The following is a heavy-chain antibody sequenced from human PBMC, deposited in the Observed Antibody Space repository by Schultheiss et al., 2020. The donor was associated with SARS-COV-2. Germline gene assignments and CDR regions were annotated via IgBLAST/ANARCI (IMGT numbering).Heavy chain of an antibody. D-gene: IGHD3-3*01. CDR1: GGSISSYY. J-gene: IGHJ4*02. Sequence: LETLSLTCTVSGGSISSYYWSWIRQPPGKGLEWIGYIYYSGSTNYNPSLKSRVTISVDTSKNQFSLKLSSVTAADTAVYYCARQTYYDFWSGYSHWFDYWGQGTLVTVSS. CDR2: IYYSGST. CDR3: ARQTYYDFWSGYSHWFDY. V-gene: IGHV4-59*08.